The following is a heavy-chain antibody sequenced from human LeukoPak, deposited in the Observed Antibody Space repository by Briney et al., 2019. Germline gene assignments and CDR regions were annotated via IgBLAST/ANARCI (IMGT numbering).Heavy chain of an antibody. CDR3: ARDQDTAMIA. V-gene: IGHV3-30*04. CDR1: RFTFSNYA. CDR2: ISYDGTNK. D-gene: IGHD5-18*01. Sequence: PGGSLRLSCAASRFTFSNYAIHWVRQAPGKGLEWVAIISYDGTNKFYADSVKSRFTISRDNSKNTLYLQMNNLRPEDTAVYYCARDQDTAMIAWGQGTLVTVSS. J-gene: IGHJ5*02.